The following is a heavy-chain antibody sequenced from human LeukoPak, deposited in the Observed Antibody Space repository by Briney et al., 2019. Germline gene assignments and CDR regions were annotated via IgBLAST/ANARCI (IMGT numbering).Heavy chain of an antibody. Sequence: PGGSLRLSCAASGFTFSSYEMNWVRQAPGKGLEWVSYTSSSGSTIYYADSVKGRFTISRDNAKNSLYLQMNSLRAEDTAVYYCARDYYDSRGFDAFDIWGQGTMVTVSS. D-gene: IGHD3-22*01. CDR1: GFTFSSYE. V-gene: IGHV3-48*03. CDR2: TSSSGSTI. J-gene: IGHJ3*02. CDR3: ARDYYDSRGFDAFDI.